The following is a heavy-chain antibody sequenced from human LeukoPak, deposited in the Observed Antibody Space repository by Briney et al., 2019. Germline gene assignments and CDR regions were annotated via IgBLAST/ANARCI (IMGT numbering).Heavy chain of an antibody. D-gene: IGHD6-19*01. CDR2: INHSGST. CDR3: ARQYSGGWYKGYFQY. J-gene: IGHJ1*01. CDR1: GGSFSGYY. V-gene: IGHV4-34*01. Sequence: SETLSLTCGVNGGSFSGYYWSWIRQPPGKGLEWIGEINHSGSTNYNPSLKSRVTISVDTSKNQFSLKLSSVTAADMAVYYCARQYSGGWYKGYFQYWGQGTLVTVSS.